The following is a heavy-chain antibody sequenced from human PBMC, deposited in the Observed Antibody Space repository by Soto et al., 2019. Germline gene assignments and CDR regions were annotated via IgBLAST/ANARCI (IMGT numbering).Heavy chain of an antibody. CDR2: IIPIFGTA. V-gene: IGHV1-69*01. Sequence: QVQLVQSGAEVKKPGSSVKVSCKASGGTFSSYAISWVRQAPGQGLEWMGGIIPIFGTANYTQKFQGRVTITADESTSTAYMELISLRSEYTAVYYCAREAYCGGDCYSEYFDYWGQGTLVTVSS. D-gene: IGHD2-21*02. CDR1: GGTFSSYA. J-gene: IGHJ4*02. CDR3: AREAYCGGDCYSEYFDY.